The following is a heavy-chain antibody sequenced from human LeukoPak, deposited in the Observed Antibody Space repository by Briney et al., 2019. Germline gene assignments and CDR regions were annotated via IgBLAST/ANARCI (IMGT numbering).Heavy chain of an antibody. Sequence: GASVKVSCKASGYTFTGYYMHWVRQAPGQGLEWMGIINPSGGSTSYAQKFQGRVTMTRDTSTGTVYMELSSLRSEDTAVYYCARSYSGSYYFDHWGQGTLVTVSS. D-gene: IGHD1-26*01. CDR1: GYTFTGYY. V-gene: IGHV1-46*01. J-gene: IGHJ4*02. CDR3: ARSYSGSYYFDH. CDR2: INPSGGST.